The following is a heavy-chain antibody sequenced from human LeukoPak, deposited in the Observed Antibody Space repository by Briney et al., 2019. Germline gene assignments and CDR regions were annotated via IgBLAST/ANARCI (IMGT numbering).Heavy chain of an antibody. CDR2: IGSAGDT. CDR1: GFTFSSFD. J-gene: IGHJ6*02. Sequence: GGSLRLSCAASGFTFSSFDMHWVRQATGKGLEWVSAIGSAGDTYYPGYVKGRFTVSRENAKNSLYLQMNSLRAGDTSFYYSTRRHTISSYYGMDVWGQGTTVTVSS. V-gene: IGHV3-13*04. CDR3: TRRHTISSYYGMDV. D-gene: IGHD3-9*01.